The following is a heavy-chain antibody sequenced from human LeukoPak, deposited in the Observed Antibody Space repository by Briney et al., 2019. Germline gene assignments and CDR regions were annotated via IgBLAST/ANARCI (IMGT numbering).Heavy chain of an antibody. D-gene: IGHD5-24*01. CDR1: GFTFSSYE. V-gene: IGHV3-48*03. CDR2: ISSSGSII. J-gene: IGHJ4*02. Sequence: GGSLRLSCAASGFTFSSYEMNWVRQAPGKGLEWVSYISSSGSIIYYADSVKGRFTISRDNAKNSLYLQMNSLRADDTAVYYCARGERWLLPPTDYWGQGTLVTVSS. CDR3: ARGERWLLPPTDY.